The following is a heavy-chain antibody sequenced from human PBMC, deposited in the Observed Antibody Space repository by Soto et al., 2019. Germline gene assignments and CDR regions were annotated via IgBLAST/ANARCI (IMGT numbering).Heavy chain of an antibody. CDR3: GRGRSGQIVIFY. D-gene: IGHD1-26*01. V-gene: IGHV1-2*02. Sequence: EASVKVSCKTSGYTFTGHYIHWVRQAPQQGPEWMGEIGPESGATRYAEKFRGRVTMTMGTSITTVYMELRNLSPDDTAVYYCGRGRSGQIVIFYWGQGTPVTVSS. CDR2: IGPESGAT. J-gene: IGHJ4*02. CDR1: GYTFTGHY.